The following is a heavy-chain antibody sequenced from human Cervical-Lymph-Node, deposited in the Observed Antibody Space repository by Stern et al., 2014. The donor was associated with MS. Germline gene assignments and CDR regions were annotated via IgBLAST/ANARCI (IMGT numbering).Heavy chain of an antibody. D-gene: IGHD2-15*01. V-gene: IGHV1-18*01. CDR3: ARGLLGSENDFDI. CDR1: VYTFTSYG. Sequence: QFQLVQSGAEVKKPGASVKVSCKASVYTFTSYGISWVRQAPGQGLEWMGWISAYNENTKYAQKHQGRVPMTTDKSTSTAYMELRSLRSDDTAVYYCARGLLGSENDFDIWGQGTMVTVSS. J-gene: IGHJ3*02. CDR2: ISAYNENT.